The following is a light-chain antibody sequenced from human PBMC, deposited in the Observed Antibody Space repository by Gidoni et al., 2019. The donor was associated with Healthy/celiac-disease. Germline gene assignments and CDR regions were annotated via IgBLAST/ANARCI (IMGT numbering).Light chain of an antibody. CDR1: SSNIGSNT. J-gene: IGLJ2*01. CDR2: SNN. V-gene: IGLV1-44*01. CDR3: AAWDGSLNGVV. Sequence: QSVLTQPPSASGPPGQRVTISCSGSSSNIGSNTVNWYQQLPGTAPKLLIYSNNQRPSGVPDRFSGSKSGTSASLAISGLQSEDEADYYCAAWDGSLNGVVFGGGTKLTVL.